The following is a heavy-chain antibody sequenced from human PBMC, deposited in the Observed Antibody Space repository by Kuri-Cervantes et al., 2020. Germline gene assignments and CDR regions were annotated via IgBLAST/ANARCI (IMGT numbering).Heavy chain of an antibody. CDR2: ISSSSSYI. CDR3: AKDDPRDWFDP. CDR1: GFTFSSYS. Sequence: GESLKISCAASGFTFSSYSMNWVRQAPGKGLEWVSSISSSSSYIYYADSVKGRFTISRDNAKNSLYLQMNSLRAEDTAVYYCAKDDPRDWFDPWGQGTLVTVSS. J-gene: IGHJ5*02. V-gene: IGHV3-21*04.